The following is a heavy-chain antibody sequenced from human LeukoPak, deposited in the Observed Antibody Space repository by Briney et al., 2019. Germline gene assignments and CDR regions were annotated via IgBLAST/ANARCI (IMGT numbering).Heavy chain of an antibody. Sequence: PGGSLRLSCAASGFTFSSYGMHWARQAPGKGLEWVAVISFGGSDKYYADSVKGRFTISRDNSKNTLYLQMNSLRAEDTAVYYCAKDQDRGGAAYYFDYWGQGTLVTVSS. J-gene: IGHJ4*02. CDR2: ISFGGSDK. V-gene: IGHV3-30*18. CDR3: AKDQDRGGAAYYFDY. D-gene: IGHD1-26*01. CDR1: GFTFSSYG.